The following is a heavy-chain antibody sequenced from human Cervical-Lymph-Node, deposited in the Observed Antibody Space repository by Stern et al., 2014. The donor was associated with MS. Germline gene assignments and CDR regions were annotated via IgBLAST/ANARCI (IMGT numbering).Heavy chain of an antibody. J-gene: IGHJ4*02. CDR1: GFTFSSYS. CDR3: ARGRGGNYRYYFDY. V-gene: IGHV3-21*01. D-gene: IGHD4-23*01. CDR2: ISSGGSYI. Sequence: EVQLVESGGGLVKPGGSLRLSCAASGFTFSSYSMNWVRQAPGKGLEWVASISSGGSYIYYADSLKGRFTISRDNANNSLYLQMNSLRAEDTAVYYCARGRGGNYRYYFDYWGQGTLVTVSS.